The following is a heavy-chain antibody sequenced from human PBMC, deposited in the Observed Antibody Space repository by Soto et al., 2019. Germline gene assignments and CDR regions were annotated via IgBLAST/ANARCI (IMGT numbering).Heavy chain of an antibody. J-gene: IGHJ6*02. Sequence: QVQLQESGPGLVKPSQTLSLTCTVSGGSISSGGYYWSWIRQHPGKGLEWIGYIYYSGSTYYNPSLKSRVTISVDTSKNQFSLKLSSVTAADTAVYYCARDLKRGQQGRYYYYGMDVWGQGTTVTVSS. V-gene: IGHV4-31*03. CDR1: GGSISSGGYY. CDR3: ARDLKRGQQGRYYYYGMDV. D-gene: IGHD6-13*01. CDR2: IYYSGST.